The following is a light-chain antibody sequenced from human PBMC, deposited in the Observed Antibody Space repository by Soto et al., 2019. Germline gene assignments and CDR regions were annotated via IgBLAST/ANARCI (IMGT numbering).Light chain of an antibody. J-gene: IGKJ4*01. V-gene: IGKV3-11*01. CDR2: DVS. CDR1: QSGTKY. CDR3: HQRSNWPLT. Sequence: EVVLTQSPATLSLSPGERATLSFRASQSGTKYLAWYQQKPGQAPRPLIYDVSKRATGIPARFSGSGSETDFTLTISSLEPGDFAVYYCHQRSNWPLTFGGGTKLEIK.